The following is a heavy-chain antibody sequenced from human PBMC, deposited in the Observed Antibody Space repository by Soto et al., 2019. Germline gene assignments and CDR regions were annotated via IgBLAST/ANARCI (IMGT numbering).Heavy chain of an antibody. Sequence: EVQLLESGGGLVQPGGSLRLSCAASGFTFSSYAMSWVRQAPGKGLEWVSAISGSGGSTYYADSVKGRFTISRDNSKNALYLQMNSLRAEDTAVYYRAKDLITMVRGVITGFDYWGQGTLVTVSS. CDR2: ISGSGGST. V-gene: IGHV3-23*01. CDR1: GFTFSSYA. CDR3: AKDLITMVRGVITGFDY. D-gene: IGHD3-10*01. J-gene: IGHJ4*02.